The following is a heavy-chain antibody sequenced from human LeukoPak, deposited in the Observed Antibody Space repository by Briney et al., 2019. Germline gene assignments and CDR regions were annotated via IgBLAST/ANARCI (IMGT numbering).Heavy chain of an antibody. J-gene: IGHJ6*02. V-gene: IGHV3-74*01. CDR3: ARDKSYGMDV. CDR2: INGDGSST. CDR1: GFTFSPYL. Sequence: GGSLRLSCAASGFTFSPYLMHWVRQAPGKGLVWVSRINGDGSSTDYADSVKGRFTISRDNAKNTLYLQMSSLRAEDTAVYYCARDKSYGMDVWGQGTTVTVSS.